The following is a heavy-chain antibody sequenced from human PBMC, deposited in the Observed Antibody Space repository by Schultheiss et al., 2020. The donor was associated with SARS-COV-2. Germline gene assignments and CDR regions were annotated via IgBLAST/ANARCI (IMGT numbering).Heavy chain of an antibody. D-gene: IGHD4-23*01. J-gene: IGHJ4*02. CDR3: ARDGSTVVDY. Sequence: GGSLRLSCAASGFTFSNYWMSWVRQAPGKGLEWVANIKHDGSEKYYVDSVKGRFNIFRDNAKNSLYLQMNSLRAEDTAVYYCARDGSTVVDYWGQGTLVTVSS. CDR2: IKHDGSEK. V-gene: IGHV3-7*03. CDR1: GFTFSNYW.